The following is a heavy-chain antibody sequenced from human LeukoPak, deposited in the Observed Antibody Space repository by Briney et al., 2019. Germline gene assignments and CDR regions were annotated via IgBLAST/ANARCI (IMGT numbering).Heavy chain of an antibody. J-gene: IGHJ4*02. CDR2: INSDGSIT. D-gene: IGHD4-17*01. CDR3: ARDKYSGDSYFGY. Sequence: GGSLRLSCAASGFTFSTSWMHWVRQAPGKGLVWVSRINSDGSITNYADSVKGRFTISRDNAKNSLYLQMNSLRAEDTAVYYCARDKYSGDSYFGYWGQGTLVTVSS. CDR1: GFTFSTSW. V-gene: IGHV3-74*01.